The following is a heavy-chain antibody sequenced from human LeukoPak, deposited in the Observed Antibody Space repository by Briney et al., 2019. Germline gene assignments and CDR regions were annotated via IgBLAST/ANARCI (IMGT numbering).Heavy chain of an antibody. D-gene: IGHD3-16*01. CDR3: AKGLRGNGGFDY. V-gene: IGHV3-23*01. J-gene: IGHJ4*02. CDR2: ISVGGSRI. CDR1: GVTFSSYA. Sequence: GGSLRLSCAASGVTFSSYAMNWVRQAPGKGLEWVSTISVGGSRIYYADSVKGRFTISRDNSKNTLYLQMNSLRAEDTAIYYCAKGLRGNGGFDYWGQGTLVTVSS.